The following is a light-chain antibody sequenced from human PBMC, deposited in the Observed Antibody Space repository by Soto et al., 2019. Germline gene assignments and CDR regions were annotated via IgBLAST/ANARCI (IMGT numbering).Light chain of an antibody. J-gene: IGKJ4*01. Sequence: IKMTQSPSTLSASVGDRVTITCRASQSISSWLAWYQQKPGKAPKLLIYAASTLQSGVPSRFSGSGSGTDFTLTISSLQPEDFATYYCQQLNSYPLTFGGGTRWIS. CDR1: QSISSW. CDR2: AAS. V-gene: IGKV1-5*01. CDR3: QQLNSYPLT.